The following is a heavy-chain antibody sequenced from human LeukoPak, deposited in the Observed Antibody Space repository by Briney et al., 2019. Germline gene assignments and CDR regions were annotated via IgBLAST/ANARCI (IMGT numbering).Heavy chain of an antibody. CDR2: IIPILGIA. CDR3: ARFSAYYYDSSGYGGDWHFDY. J-gene: IGHJ4*02. Sequence: VASVKVSCKASGGTFSSYAISWVRQAPGQGLEWMGRIIPILGIANYAQKFQGRVTITADKSTSTAYMELSSLRSEDTAVYYCARFSAYYYDSSGYGGDWHFDYWGQGTLVTVSS. D-gene: IGHD3-22*01. V-gene: IGHV1-69*04. CDR1: GGTFSSYA.